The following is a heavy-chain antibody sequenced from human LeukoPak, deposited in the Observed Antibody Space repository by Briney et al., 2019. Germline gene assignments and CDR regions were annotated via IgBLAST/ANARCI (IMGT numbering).Heavy chain of an antibody. CDR1: GYIFTVYY. CDR3: AREMATAMGYYFDY. V-gene: IGHV1-2*02. J-gene: IGHJ4*02. CDR2: INPNSGGT. Sequence: ASVKVSCKTSGYIFTVYYMHWVRQAPGQGLEGMGWINPNSGGTNYAQKLQGRVTMTRDTSTSTAYMELSRLRSDDTAVYYCAREMATAMGYYFDYWGQGTLVTVSS. D-gene: IGHD5-18*01.